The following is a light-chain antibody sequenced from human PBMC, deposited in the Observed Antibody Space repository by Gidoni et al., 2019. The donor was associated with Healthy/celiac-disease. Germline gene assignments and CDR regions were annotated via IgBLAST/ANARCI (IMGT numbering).Light chain of an antibody. V-gene: IGKV1-39*01. CDR1: QGISSY. Sequence: DIQMTQSPSSLSASVGDRVTITCRASQGISSYLNWYQQKPGKAPKLLIYAASSLQSGVPSRFSGSGSGTEFTLTISRLQPEDFATYYCQQSYSNPRTFGQGTRLEIK. CDR3: QQSYSNPRT. CDR2: AAS. J-gene: IGKJ5*01.